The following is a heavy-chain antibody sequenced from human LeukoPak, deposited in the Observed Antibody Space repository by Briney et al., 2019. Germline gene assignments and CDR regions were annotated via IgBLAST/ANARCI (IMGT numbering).Heavy chain of an antibody. V-gene: IGHV4-61*02. D-gene: IGHD3-3*01. CDR3: ARSPNYDFWSGYLGNNWFDP. CDR2: IYTSGST. CDR1: GGSISSGSYY. Sequence: PSQTLSLTCTVSGGSISSGSYYWSWIRQPAGKGLEWIGRIYTSGSTNYNPSLKSRVTISVDTSKNQFSLKLSSVTAADTAVYYCARSPNYDFWSGYLGNNWFDPWGQGTLVTVAS. J-gene: IGHJ5*02.